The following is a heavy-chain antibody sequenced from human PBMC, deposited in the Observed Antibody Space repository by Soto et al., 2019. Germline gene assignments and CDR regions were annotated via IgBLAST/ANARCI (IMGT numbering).Heavy chain of an antibody. Sequence: TLSLTCTVSGGSISSGDYCLSWIRQPPGKGLEWIGYIYYSGSTYYNPSLKSRVTISVDTSKNQFSLKLSSVTAADTAVYYCARAYGDSYGMDVWGQGTTVTVSS. CDR3: ARAYGDSYGMDV. CDR2: IYYSGST. D-gene: IGHD4-17*01. CDR1: GGSISSGDYC. V-gene: IGHV4-30-4*01. J-gene: IGHJ6*02.